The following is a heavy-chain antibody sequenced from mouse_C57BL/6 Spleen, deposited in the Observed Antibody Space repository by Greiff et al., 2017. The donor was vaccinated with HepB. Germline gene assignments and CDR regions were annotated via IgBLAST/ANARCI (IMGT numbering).Heavy chain of an antibody. J-gene: IGHJ4*01. Sequence: VKLVESGPELVKPGASVKISCKASGYAFSSSWMNWVKQRPGKGLEWIGRIYPGDGDTNYNGKFKGKATLTADKSSSKAYMQLSSLTSEDAAVYFCARSHYAMDYWGQGTSVTVSS. CDR3: ARSHYAMDY. CDR2: IYPGDGDT. CDR1: GYAFSSSW. V-gene: IGHV1-82*01.